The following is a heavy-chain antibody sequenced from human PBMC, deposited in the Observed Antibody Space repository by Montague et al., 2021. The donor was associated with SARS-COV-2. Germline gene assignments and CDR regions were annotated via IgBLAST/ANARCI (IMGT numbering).Heavy chain of an antibody. J-gene: IGHJ4*02. CDR1: GASVASGNFY. D-gene: IGHD6-6*01. CDR3: ARSRANVPSRPGFDY. Sequence: SETLSLTCTVSGASVASGNFYWSWIRQPPGKGLEWIGYMYYTGHTKYXXXLESRVTTPVDPSKNQFSLTLTSVTAADTAVYYCARSRANVPSRPGFDYWGQGALVTVSS. CDR2: MYYTGHT. V-gene: IGHV4-61*01.